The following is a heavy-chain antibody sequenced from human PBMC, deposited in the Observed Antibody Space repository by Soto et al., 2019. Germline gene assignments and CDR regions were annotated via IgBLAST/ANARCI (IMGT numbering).Heavy chain of an antibody. V-gene: IGHV1-2*02. CDR1: GYTFTGYY. CDR3: ARAKAVAGTGAWVCGMDV. D-gene: IGHD6-19*01. Sequence: ASVKVSCKASGYTFTGYYMHWVRQAPGQGLEWMGWINPNSGGTNYAQKFQGRVTMTRDTSISTAYMELSRLRSDDTAVYYCARAKAVAGTGAWVCGMDVWGQGTTVTVSS. J-gene: IGHJ6*02. CDR2: INPNSGGT.